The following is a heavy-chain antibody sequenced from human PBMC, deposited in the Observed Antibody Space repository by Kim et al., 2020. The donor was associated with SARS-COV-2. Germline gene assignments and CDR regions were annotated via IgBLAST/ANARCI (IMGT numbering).Heavy chain of an antibody. Sequence: NYNPSLKSRVTMSLDRSKKQVSLTLTSVTAADTAVYYCARVRPDYYYGMDVWGQGTTVTVSS. J-gene: IGHJ6*02. CDR3: ARVRPDYYYGMDV. V-gene: IGHV4-4*07.